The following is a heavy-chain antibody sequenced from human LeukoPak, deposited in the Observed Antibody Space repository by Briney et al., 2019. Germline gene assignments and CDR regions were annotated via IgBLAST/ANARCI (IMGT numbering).Heavy chain of an antibody. D-gene: IGHD6-19*01. CDR3: ARDRPQQWLVRGQRGYYYYMDV. CDR2: IKQDGSEK. Sequence: GGSLRLSCAASEFTFSTYAMHWVRQAPGKGLEWVANIKQDGSEKYYVDSVKGRFTISRDIAKNSLYLQMNSLRAEDTAVYYCARDRPQQWLVRGQRGYYYYMDVWGKGTTVTISS. J-gene: IGHJ6*03. V-gene: IGHV3-7*01. CDR1: EFTFSTYA.